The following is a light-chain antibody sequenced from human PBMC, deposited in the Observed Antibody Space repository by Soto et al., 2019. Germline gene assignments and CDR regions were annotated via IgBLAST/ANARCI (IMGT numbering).Light chain of an antibody. Sequence: QSVLTQPPSASGTPGQRVTISCSGSSSNIGSNYVYWYQQLPGTAPKLPIYSINQRPSGLPDRSSGSKSGTSASLAISGLRSEDEADYYCAPWDDSLSGHWVFGGGTQLTVL. V-gene: IGLV1-47*02. CDR2: SIN. CDR1: SSNIGSNY. CDR3: APWDDSLSGHWV. J-gene: IGLJ3*02.